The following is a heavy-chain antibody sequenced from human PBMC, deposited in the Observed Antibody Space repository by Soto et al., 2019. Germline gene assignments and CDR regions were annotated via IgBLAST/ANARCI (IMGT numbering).Heavy chain of an antibody. J-gene: IGHJ4*02. CDR1: GGSISSSNYY. CDR2: VYYSGTT. CDR3: ARHPSMTTMTLGY. Sequence: QLQLQESGPGLVKPSETLSLTCTVSGGSISSSNYYWGWIRQPPGRGLEWIGSVYYSGTTYYNPSIKSRVAISVDTSKNHFSLKLTSVTAADTAVYYCARHPSMTTMTLGYWGQGTLVTVSS. D-gene: IGHD4-17*01. V-gene: IGHV4-39*01.